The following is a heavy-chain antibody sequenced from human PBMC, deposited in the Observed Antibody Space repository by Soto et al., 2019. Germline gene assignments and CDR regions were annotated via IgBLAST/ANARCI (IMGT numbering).Heavy chain of an antibody. J-gene: IGHJ6*02. D-gene: IGHD2-8*02. CDR3: AKSTGGTANGMDV. CDR1: GFTFADYG. V-gene: IGHV3-9*01. Sequence: EVQLVESGGGLVQPDRSLRLSCAASGFTFADYGMHWVRQPPGKGLEWVSGISFYSGSIGYADSVKGRFTISRDNAKNSLYLQMNSLRTEDTALYYCAKSTGGTANGMDVWGQGTTVTVSS. CDR2: ISFYSGSI.